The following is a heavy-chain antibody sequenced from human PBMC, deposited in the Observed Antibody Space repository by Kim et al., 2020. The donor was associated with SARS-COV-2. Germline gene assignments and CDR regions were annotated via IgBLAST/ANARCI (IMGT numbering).Heavy chain of an antibody. V-gene: IGHV4-4*02. Sequence: SETLSLTCAVSGGSISSSNWWSWVRQPPGKGLEWLGEIYHSGSTNYNPSLKSRVTISVDKSKNQFSLKLSSVTAADTAVYYCARKGSSWYYFDYWGQGTLVTVSS. CDR3: ARKGSSWYYFDY. J-gene: IGHJ4*02. CDR2: IYHSGST. CDR1: GGSISSSNW. D-gene: IGHD6-13*01.